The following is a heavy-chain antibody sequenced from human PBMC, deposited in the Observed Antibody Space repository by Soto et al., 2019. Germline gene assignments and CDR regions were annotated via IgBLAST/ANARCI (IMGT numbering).Heavy chain of an antibody. D-gene: IGHD6-19*01. CDR2: INHSGST. Sequence: PSETLSLTCAVYGGSFSGYYWSWIRQPPGKGLEWIGEINHSGSTNYSPSLRSRVSISVDTSKNEFYLRLSSVTAADTAVYFCARSVAVPGAHIDYWGQGTQVTVSS. CDR1: GGSFSGYY. CDR3: ARSVAVPGAHIDY. J-gene: IGHJ4*02. V-gene: IGHV4-34*01.